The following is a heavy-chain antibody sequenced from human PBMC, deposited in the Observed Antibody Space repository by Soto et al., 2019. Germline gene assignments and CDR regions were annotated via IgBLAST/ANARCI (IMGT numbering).Heavy chain of an antibody. CDR1: GGTYSSYA. Sequence: QVHVVQSGAEMKSLGSSVKVSCQASGGTYSSYAFNWVRQAPGQGLEWMGGIIPVFETTNLAQKFQGRVTLTADESTTTAYLELSRLRSADAAVYFCMLGYSLSWKNFFDYWGRGTLVSVT. CDR2: IIPVFETT. D-gene: IGHD3-16*02. CDR3: MLGYSLSWKNFFDY. V-gene: IGHV1-69*01. J-gene: IGHJ4*02.